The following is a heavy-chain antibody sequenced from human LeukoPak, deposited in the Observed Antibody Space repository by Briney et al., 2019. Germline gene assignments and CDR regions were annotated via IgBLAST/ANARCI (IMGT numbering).Heavy chain of an antibody. CDR1: GLTFSNYG. V-gene: IGHV3-48*01. CDR3: ARGGAARPDY. Sequence: PGGSLRLSCAASGLTFSNYGMDWVRQAPGKGLEWVSYISNSSSSIDYADSVKGRFTISRDNAKNAVFLQMNSLRVEDTAVYYCARGGAARPDYWGQGTLVTVSS. J-gene: IGHJ4*02. CDR2: ISNSSSSI. D-gene: IGHD6-6*01.